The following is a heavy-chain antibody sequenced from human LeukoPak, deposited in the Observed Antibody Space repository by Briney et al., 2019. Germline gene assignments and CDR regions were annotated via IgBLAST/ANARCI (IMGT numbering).Heavy chain of an antibody. CDR2: IIPVFNAA. V-gene: IGHV1-69*06. D-gene: IGHD1-20*01. J-gene: IGHJ5*02. CDR3: ARKKGGDIYNWNEPDSWFDP. CDR1: GYTFTGYY. Sequence: SVKVSCKASGYTFTGYYMHWVRQAPGQGLEWMGGIIPVFNAANYAQRFQGRVTITADKSTNTVYMELSTLRFEDTAIYYCARKKGGDIYNWNEPDSWFDPWGQGTLVTVSS.